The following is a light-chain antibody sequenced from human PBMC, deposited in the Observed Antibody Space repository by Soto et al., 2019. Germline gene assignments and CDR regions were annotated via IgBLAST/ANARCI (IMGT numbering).Light chain of an antibody. Sequence: EIVMTQSPATLSVSPGEVATLPCRATRGVSSTLARYQQKPGQAPRLLIYGASTRATGIPARFSGSGSGTEFTLTISSLQSEDFAVYYCQQYKNWTRTFGQGTKLEIK. J-gene: IGKJ2*01. CDR1: RGVSST. CDR3: QQYKNWTRT. CDR2: GAS. V-gene: IGKV3-15*01.